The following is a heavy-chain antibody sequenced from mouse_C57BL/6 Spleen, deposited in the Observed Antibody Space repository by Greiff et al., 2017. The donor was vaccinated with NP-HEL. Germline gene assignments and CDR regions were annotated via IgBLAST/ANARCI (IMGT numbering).Heavy chain of an antibody. J-gene: IGHJ2*01. D-gene: IGHD1-1*01. CDR1: GYSITSGYY. Sequence: ESGPGLVKPSQSLSLTCSVTGYSITSGYYWNWIRQFPGNKLEWMGYISYDGSNNYNPSLKNRISITRDTSKNQFFLKLNSVTTEDTATYYCAILLRRWGQGTTLTVSS. CDR3: AILLRR. CDR2: ISYDGSN. V-gene: IGHV3-6*01.